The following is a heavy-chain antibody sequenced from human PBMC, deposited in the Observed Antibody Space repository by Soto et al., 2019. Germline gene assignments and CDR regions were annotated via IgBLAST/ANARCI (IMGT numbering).Heavy chain of an antibody. Sequence: GPVGSSETLSLTCAVSGDSISSGYYWAWIRQPPGKGLEWIGSIYYSGSTYYNPSLRSRVTISVDTSKNQFSLKLSSVTAADTAVFYCARHYSSGSRNWFDPWGQGTLVTVSS. CDR1: GDSISSGYY. J-gene: IGHJ5*02. D-gene: IGHD6-19*01. CDR3: ARHYSSGSRNWFDP. CDR2: IYYSGST. V-gene: IGHV4-38-2*01.